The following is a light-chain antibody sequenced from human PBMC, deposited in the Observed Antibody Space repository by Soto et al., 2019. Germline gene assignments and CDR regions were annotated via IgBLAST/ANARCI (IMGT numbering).Light chain of an antibody. CDR3: MEALQTPIT. CDR1: QSLLHSNGYNY. Sequence: DIVMTQSPLSLPVTPGEPASISCRSSQSLLHSNGYNYLDCYLQKPGQSPQLLIYLGSNRASGVPERFSGSGSGTDFTLKISRVEAEDVGLYYCMEALQTPITFGPGTKVDIK. V-gene: IGKV2-28*01. CDR2: LGS. J-gene: IGKJ3*01.